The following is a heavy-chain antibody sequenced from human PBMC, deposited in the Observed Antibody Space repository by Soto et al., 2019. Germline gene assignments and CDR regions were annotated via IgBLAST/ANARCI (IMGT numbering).Heavy chain of an antibody. J-gene: IGHJ3*02. CDR1: GGTFSSYA. Sequence: GASVKVSCKASGGTFSSYAISWVRQAPGQGLEWMGGIIPIFGTANYAQKFQGRVTITADESTSTAYMELSSLRSEDTALYYCAKDLEWSGGIRGAFDIWGQGTMVTVSS. D-gene: IGHD2-15*01. CDR2: IIPIFGTA. CDR3: AKDLEWSGGIRGAFDI. V-gene: IGHV1-69*13.